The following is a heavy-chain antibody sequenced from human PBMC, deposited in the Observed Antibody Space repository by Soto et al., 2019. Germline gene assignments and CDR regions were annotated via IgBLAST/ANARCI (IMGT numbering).Heavy chain of an antibody. CDR1: GFSFRSYW. D-gene: IGHD3-9*01. CDR3: AREYYGVLTGYYNDY. J-gene: IGHJ4*02. CDR2: ISSDGTTK. V-gene: IGHV3-74*01. Sequence: EVQLVESGGGLVQSGGSLGLSCVASGFSFRSYWMHWLRQAPGKGLVWVARISSDGTTKTYADSANGRFTVSRDNAANTLYLQMSSLRAEDTAVYYCAREYYGVLTGYYNDYWGQGTLVTVSS.